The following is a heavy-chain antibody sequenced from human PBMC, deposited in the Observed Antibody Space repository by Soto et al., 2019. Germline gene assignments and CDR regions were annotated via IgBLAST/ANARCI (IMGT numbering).Heavy chain of an antibody. Sequence: WGSLRLSCAASGFTFTNYAINWVRQAPGKGLEWVSFISGSGGSADYADSVQGRFTISRDNSKNTLFLQVNSLRAEDTAIYYCQSQGSGWCSRGCFDLWGRGTMVTV. CDR2: ISGSGGSA. J-gene: IGHJ3*01. CDR3: QSQGSGWCSRGCFDL. CDR1: GFTFTNYA. D-gene: IGHD6-19*01. V-gene: IGHV3-23*01.